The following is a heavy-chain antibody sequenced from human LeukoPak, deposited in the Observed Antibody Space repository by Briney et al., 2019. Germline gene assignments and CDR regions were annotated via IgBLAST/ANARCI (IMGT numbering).Heavy chain of an antibody. J-gene: IGHJ5*02. D-gene: IGHD2-2*01. CDR3: ARVEVYCSSTSCYLGYNWFDP. V-gene: IGHV1-8*01. Sequence: ASVKVSCKASGYTFTSYDINWVRQAPGQALEWMGWMNPNSGNTGYAQKFQGRVTMTRNTSISTAYMELSSLRSEDTAVYYCARVEVYCSSTSCYLGYNWFDPWGQGTLVTVSS. CDR1: GYTFTSYD. CDR2: MNPNSGNT.